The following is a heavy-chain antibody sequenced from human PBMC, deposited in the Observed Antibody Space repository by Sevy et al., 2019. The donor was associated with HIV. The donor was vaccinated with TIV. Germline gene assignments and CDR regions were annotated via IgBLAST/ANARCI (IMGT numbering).Heavy chain of an antibody. CDR1: GFTFSSYD. CDR3: AKEIWVSHGY. V-gene: IGHV3-30*18. D-gene: IGHD2-15*01. CDR2: ISYDGSNK. J-gene: IGHJ4*02. Sequence: GGSRRLSCAASGFTFSSYDMHWVRQAPGKGLEWVAVISYDGSNKYYADSVKGRFTISRDSSKNTLYLQMNSLRAEDTAVYYCAKEIWVSHGYWGQGTLVTVSS.